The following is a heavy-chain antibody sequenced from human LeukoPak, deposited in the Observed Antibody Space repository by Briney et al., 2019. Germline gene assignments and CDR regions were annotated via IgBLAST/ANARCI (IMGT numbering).Heavy chain of an antibody. CDR1: GYTFTGYY. CDR2: INPNSGDT. Sequence: ASVKVSCKASGYTFTGYYMHWVRQAPGQGLEWMGWINPNSGDTNYAQKFQGRVTMTRDTSISTAYMELSRLRSDDTAVYYCARKTSRWELLDYWGQGTLVTVSS. J-gene: IGHJ4*02. V-gene: IGHV1-2*02. CDR3: ARKTSRWELLDY. D-gene: IGHD1-26*01.